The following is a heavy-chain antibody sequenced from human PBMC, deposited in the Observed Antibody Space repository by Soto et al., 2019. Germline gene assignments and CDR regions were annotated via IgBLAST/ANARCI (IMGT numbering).Heavy chain of an antibody. CDR2: IYYSGTT. CDR3: ARHKGGYYSGVDF. Sequence: SEALSLTCTGSGGTISSNIYYCALIRQPTGKGLEWIGNIYYSGTTYYNPSLKSRVTISVDTSKNQFSLKLSSVTAADTAVYYCARHKGGYYSGVDFWGRGTTVIVSS. CDR1: GGTISSNIYY. V-gene: IGHV4-39*01. D-gene: IGHD3-16*01. J-gene: IGHJ6*02.